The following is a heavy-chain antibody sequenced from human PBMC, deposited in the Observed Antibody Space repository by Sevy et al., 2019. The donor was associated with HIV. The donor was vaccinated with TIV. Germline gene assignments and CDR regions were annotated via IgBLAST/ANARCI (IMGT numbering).Heavy chain of an antibody. CDR2: MRSKAFAGTT. CDR1: GFNLGDYA. J-gene: IGHJ4*02. D-gene: IGHD5-18*01. Sequence: GGSLRLSCSTSGFNLGDYAMSWVRQSPGKGLEWLGFMRSKAFAGTTEYAASVKGRFTISTDDSKASAHLQMNSLRAEDTGVYYCIRCRRLGYTAMVPDYWGQGTLVTVSS. CDR3: IRCRRLGYTAMVPDY. V-gene: IGHV3-49*04.